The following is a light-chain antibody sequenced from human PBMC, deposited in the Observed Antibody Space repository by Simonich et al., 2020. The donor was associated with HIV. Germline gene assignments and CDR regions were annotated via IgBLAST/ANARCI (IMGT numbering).Light chain of an antibody. J-gene: IGLJ2*01. CDR1: SSDVGGYNY. Sequence: QSALTQPASVSGSPGQSITISCTGTSSDVGGYNYVSWYQQHPVKAPKLMIYDVSNRPSGVSNRFSGSKSCNTASLTISGLQAEDEADYYCSSYTSSSTLEVVFGGGTKLTVL. V-gene: IGLV2-14*03. CDR2: DVS. CDR3: SSYTSSSTLEVV.